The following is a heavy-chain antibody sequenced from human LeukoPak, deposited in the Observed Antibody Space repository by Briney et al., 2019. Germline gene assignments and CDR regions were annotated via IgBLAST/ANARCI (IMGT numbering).Heavy chain of an antibody. V-gene: IGHV1-18*04. D-gene: IGHD4-17*01. J-gene: IGHJ3*02. CDR2: ISAYNGNT. CDR1: GYTFTSYG. Sequence: ASVKVSFKASGYTFTSYGISWVRQAPGQGLEWMGWISAYNGNTNYAQKLQGRITMTTDTSTSTAYMELRSLRSDDTAVYYCARYGDYHDAFDIWGQGTMVTVSS. CDR3: ARYGDYHDAFDI.